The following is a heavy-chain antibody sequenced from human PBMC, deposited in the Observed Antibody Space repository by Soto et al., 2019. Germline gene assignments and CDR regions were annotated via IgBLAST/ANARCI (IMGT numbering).Heavy chain of an antibody. J-gene: IGHJ3*02. Sequence: QLQLQESGPGLVKPSETLSLTCTVSGGSISSSSYYWGWIRQPPGKGLEWIGSIYYSGSTYYNPSLKSRVTISVDTSKNQFSLKLSSVTAADTAVYYCARRTILTGYAFAIWGQGTMVTVSS. D-gene: IGHD3-9*01. CDR1: GGSISSSSYY. V-gene: IGHV4-39*01. CDR2: IYYSGST. CDR3: ARRTILTGYAFAI.